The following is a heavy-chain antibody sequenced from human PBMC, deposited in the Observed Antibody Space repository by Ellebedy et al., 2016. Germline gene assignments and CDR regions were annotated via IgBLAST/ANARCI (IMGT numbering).Heavy chain of an antibody. V-gene: IGHV3-30*04. CDR1: GFIFTSYA. CDR3: ARDITFGGVIMKDWGRTYFDY. CDR2: ISYDGTNK. J-gene: IGHJ4*02. D-gene: IGHD3-16*02. Sequence: GESLKISCAASGFIFTSYAMHWVRQAPGKGLEWVAIISYDGTNKFYADSVKGRFTISRDNSKHTLYLQMNSLRTEDTAVYYCARDITFGGVIMKDWGRTYFDYWGQGTLVTVSS.